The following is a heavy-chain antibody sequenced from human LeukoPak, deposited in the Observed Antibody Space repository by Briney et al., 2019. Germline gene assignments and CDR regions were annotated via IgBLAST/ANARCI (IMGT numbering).Heavy chain of an antibody. CDR3: ARVVGYCSSTSCDYYFDY. CDR1: GYTFTGYY. V-gene: IGHV1-2*02. J-gene: IGHJ4*02. Sequence: ASVKVSCKASGYTFTGYYMHWVRQAPGQGREWMGWINPNSGGTNYAQKIQGRVTMTRDTSISTAYMELSRLRSDDTAVYYCARVVGYCSSTSCDYYFDYWGQGTLVTVSS. CDR2: INPNSGGT. D-gene: IGHD2-2*01.